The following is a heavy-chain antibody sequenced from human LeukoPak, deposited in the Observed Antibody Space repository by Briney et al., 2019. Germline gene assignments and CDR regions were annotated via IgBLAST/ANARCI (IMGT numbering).Heavy chain of an antibody. CDR2: TYYSGGT. V-gene: IGHV4-59*13. CDR1: GGSLSNYY. D-gene: IGHD4-23*01. CDR3: ARDPEFDGGHGFDH. Sequence: PSETLSLTCSVSGGSLSNYYWNWIRQPPGRGLEWIGQTYYSGGTKYNPSLQSRVTISVDTSKTQFSLKLSSVTAADTAVYYCARDPEFDGGHGFDHWGQGTLVTVSS. J-gene: IGHJ4*02.